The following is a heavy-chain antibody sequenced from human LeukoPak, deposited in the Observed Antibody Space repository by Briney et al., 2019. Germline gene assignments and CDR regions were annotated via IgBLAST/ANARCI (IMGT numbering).Heavy chain of an antibody. CDR2: IYYSGST. V-gene: IGHV4-39*01. CDR1: GGSISSSSYY. D-gene: IGHD6-13*01. Sequence: SETLSLTCTVSGGSISSSSYYWGWIRQPPGKVLEWIGSIYYSGSTYYNPYLKSRVTISVDTSKNQFSLKLSSVTAADTAVYYCARQPPVAASGNFVDSWGQGTLVTVSS. CDR3: ARQPPVAASGNFVDS. J-gene: IGHJ4*02.